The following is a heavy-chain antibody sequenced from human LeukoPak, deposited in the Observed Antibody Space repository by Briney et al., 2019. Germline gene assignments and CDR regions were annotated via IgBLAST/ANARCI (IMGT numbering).Heavy chain of an antibody. CDR2: ISSSGSTI. CDR3: AKPSFTLEPYDAFDI. J-gene: IGHJ3*02. D-gene: IGHD1-1*01. V-gene: IGHV3-11*01. CDR1: GFTFSDYY. Sequence: GGSLRLSCAASGFTFSDYYMSWIRQAPGKGLEWVSYISSSGSTIYYADSVKGRFTISRDNSKNTLYLQMNSLRAEDTAVYYCAKPSFTLEPYDAFDIWGQGTMVTVSS.